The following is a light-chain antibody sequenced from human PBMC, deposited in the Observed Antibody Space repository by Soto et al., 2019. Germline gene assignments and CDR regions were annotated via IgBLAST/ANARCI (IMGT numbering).Light chain of an antibody. CDR2: AAS. J-gene: IGKJ5*01. CDR3: QQLNSYT. CDR1: QGIGTY. Sequence: DIQLTQSPSFLFASVGDRVTITCRASQGIGTYLAWYQHKPGKAPNVMIYAASTFQSGVPSRFSGSGSGTEFTLTISSLQPEDFATYSCQQLNSYTFGQGTRLEIK. V-gene: IGKV1-9*01.